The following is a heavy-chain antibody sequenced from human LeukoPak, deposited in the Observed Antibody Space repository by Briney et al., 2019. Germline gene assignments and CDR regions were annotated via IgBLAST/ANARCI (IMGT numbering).Heavy chain of an antibody. Sequence: PGGSLRLSCAASGFTFSSYAMHWVRQAPGKGLEWVAVISYDGNNKYYADSVKGRFTISRDNSKNTLYLQMNSLRAEDTAVYYCARGYCSSTSCYRLDYWGQGTLVTVSS. CDR1: GFTFSSYA. CDR2: ISYDGNNK. CDR3: ARGYCSSTSCYRLDY. D-gene: IGHD2-2*02. J-gene: IGHJ4*02. V-gene: IGHV3-30-3*01.